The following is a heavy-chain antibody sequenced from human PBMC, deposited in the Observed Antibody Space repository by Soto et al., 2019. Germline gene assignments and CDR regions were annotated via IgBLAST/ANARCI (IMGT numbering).Heavy chain of an antibody. Sequence: PGGSLRLSCAASGFTFSSYAMSWLRQAPGKGLEWVSAISGSGGSTYYADSVKGRFTISRDNSKNTLYLQMNSLRAEDTAVYYCAKDSVAVAGTIDAFDIWGQGTMVTVSS. CDR1: GFTFSSYA. CDR2: ISGSGGST. J-gene: IGHJ3*02. V-gene: IGHV3-23*01. D-gene: IGHD6-19*01. CDR3: AKDSVAVAGTIDAFDI.